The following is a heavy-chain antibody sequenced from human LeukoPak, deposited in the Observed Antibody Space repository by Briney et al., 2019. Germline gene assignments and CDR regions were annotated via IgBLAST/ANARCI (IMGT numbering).Heavy chain of an antibody. CDR3: ASQYQLLKELTE. D-gene: IGHD2-2*01. J-gene: IGHJ4*02. V-gene: IGHV1-18*01. CDR2: ISAYNGNT. CDR1: GYTFTSYG. Sequence: ASVKVSCKASGYTFTSYGISWVRQAPGQGLEWMGWISAYNGNTNYAQKLQGRVTMTTDTSTSTAYMELRSLRSDDTAVYYCASQYQLLKELTEWGQGTLVTVSS.